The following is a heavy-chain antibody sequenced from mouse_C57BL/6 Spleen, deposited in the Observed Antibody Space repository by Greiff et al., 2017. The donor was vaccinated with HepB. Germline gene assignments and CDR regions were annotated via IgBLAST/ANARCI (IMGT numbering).Heavy chain of an antibody. J-gene: IGHJ1*03. CDR3: ASTTVVAPRYFDV. D-gene: IGHD1-1*01. Sequence: KESCKASGYTFTSYWMHWVKQRPGRGLEWIGRIDPNSGGTKYNEKFKSKATLTVDKPSSTAYMQLSSLTSEDSAVYYCASTTVVAPRYFDVWGTGTTVTVSS. CDR1: GYTFTSYW. V-gene: IGHV1-72*01. CDR2: IDPNSGGT.